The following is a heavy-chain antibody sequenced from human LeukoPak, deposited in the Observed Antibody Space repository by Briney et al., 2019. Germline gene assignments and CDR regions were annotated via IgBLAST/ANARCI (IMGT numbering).Heavy chain of an antibody. CDR1: GFTFSNYW. CDR3: AKRRLYSSGWFDY. D-gene: IGHD6-19*01. V-gene: IGHV3-74*01. CDR2: INSDGINT. Sequence: GGSLRLSCAASGFTFSNYWMHWVRQAPGKGLVWVSRINSDGINTSYADSVKGRFTISRDNSKNTLYLQMNSLRAEDTAVYYCAKRRLYSSGWFDYWGQGTLVTVSS. J-gene: IGHJ4*02.